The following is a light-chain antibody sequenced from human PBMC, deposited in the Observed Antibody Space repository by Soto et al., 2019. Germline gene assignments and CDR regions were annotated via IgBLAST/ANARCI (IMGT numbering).Light chain of an antibody. J-gene: IGKJ4*01. CDR2: AAS. CDR3: QKCKIAPFT. Sequence: DIQMTQSPSSLSAFVGDTVTITCRASQYISKFLAWYQQKPGKVPKLLIYAASTLQSGVPSRFSGSVSGTDFTLTISSLQPEDVATYYCQKCKIAPFTFGGGTKVDIK. V-gene: IGKV1-27*01. CDR1: QYISKF.